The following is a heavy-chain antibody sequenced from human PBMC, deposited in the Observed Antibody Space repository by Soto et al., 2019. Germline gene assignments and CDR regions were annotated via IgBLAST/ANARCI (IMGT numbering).Heavy chain of an antibody. J-gene: IGHJ1*01. D-gene: IGHD2-15*01. CDR3: VTGYCTTPPCSGDFQF. CDR2: IHPSGDT. CDR1: GCKCTTSF. V-gene: IGHV1-46*01. Sequence: APVKASCKSSGCKCTTSFIHCVGQGPGQGLEWMGMIHPSGDTGYAQKLRGRVTLTIDTSTTTSYMELRNLTSEDTYVYFSVTGYCTTPPCSGDFQFWGQGTLVTSPQ.